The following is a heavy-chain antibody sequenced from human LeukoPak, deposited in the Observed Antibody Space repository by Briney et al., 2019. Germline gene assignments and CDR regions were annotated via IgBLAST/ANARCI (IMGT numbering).Heavy chain of an antibody. Sequence: GGSLRLSCAISGFTLNDDWMNWVRQAPVKGLEWVGRIKSKTDGAAIDYAAPVKGRFTISNDDSENMLYLQMNSLKTEDTAVYYCTRGSSNPRFGELLLDSWGPGTLVTVSS. CDR3: TRGSSNPRFGELLLDS. CDR1: GFTLNDDW. V-gene: IGHV3-15*01. J-gene: IGHJ5*01. D-gene: IGHD3-10*01. CDR2: IKSKTDGAAI.